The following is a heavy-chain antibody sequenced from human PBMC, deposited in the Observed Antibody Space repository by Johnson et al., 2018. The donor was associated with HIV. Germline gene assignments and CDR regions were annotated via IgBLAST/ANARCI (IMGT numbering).Heavy chain of an antibody. CDR2: IRDDGSNQ. CDR1: GFTFSTYG. Sequence: QVQLVESGGGVVQPGGSLRLSCAASGFTFSTYGMHWVRQAPGKGLEWVAFIRDDGSNQHYADSVKGRFTISRDNSKNTVFVQMKSLRAEDTAVYYCARGSISLILVGAFDIWGQGTMVTVSS. D-gene: IGHD2-8*02. J-gene: IGHJ3*02. CDR3: ARGSISLILVGAFDI. V-gene: IGHV3-30*02.